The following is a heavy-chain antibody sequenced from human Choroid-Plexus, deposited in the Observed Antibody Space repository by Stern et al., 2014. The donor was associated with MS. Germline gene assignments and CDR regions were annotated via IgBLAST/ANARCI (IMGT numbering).Heavy chain of an antibody. CDR3: AXXXXXXXXXXVXTDYYYLGMDV. CDR2: INPNTGGT. V-gene: IGHV1-2*02. J-gene: IGHJ6*02. CDR1: GYIFTGYY. Sequence: VQLXXXGAEVKKPGASVKVSCKTSGYIFTGYYIHWVRQAPGQGLEWMAWINPNTGGTKDAQKFQGRVTMSRDTSISTAYVELSSLXXXXXXVYYCAXXXXXXXXXXVXTDYYYLGMDVWGQGTTVTVSS. D-gene: IGHD3-10*01.